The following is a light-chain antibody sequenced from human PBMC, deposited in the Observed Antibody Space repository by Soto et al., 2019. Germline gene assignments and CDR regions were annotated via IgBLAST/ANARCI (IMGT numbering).Light chain of an antibody. CDR1: SSNIGNNF. CDR2: RNV. CDR3: AAWDDNLNAVV. Sequence: QSVLTQPPSASGTPGQRVTISCSGSSSNIGNNFAYWYQQLPGTAPKLLIYRNVQRPSGVPDRLSGSKSGTSASLAISGLQSEDEADYYCAAWDDNLNAVVFGGGTKLTVL. J-gene: IGLJ2*01. V-gene: IGLV1-44*01.